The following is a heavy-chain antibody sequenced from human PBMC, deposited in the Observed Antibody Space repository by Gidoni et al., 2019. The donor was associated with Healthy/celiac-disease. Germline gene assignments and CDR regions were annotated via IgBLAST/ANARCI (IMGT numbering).Heavy chain of an antibody. D-gene: IGHD5-18*01. CDR1: GFTFSSYC. CDR3: AKDPGPGLWGYYFDY. Sequence: QVQLTKSGGGVVTPGSSLRLSCAASGFTFSSYCMHCVRQAPGKGRELVAVIVYEGSNKYYADSVKGRFTISRDNSKNTLYLQMNSRRAEDTAVYYGAKDPGPGLWGYYFDYWGQGTLVTVSS. CDR2: IVYEGSNK. J-gene: IGHJ4*02. V-gene: IGHV3-30*18.